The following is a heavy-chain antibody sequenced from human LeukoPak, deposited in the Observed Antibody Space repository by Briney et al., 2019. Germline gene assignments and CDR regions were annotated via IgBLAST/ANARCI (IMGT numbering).Heavy chain of an antibody. D-gene: IGHD3-22*01. V-gene: IGHV4-30-4*01. Sequence: SETLSLTCTVSGGSISSGDYYWSWDRQPPGKGLECIGNIYYRGSTYYNPSLKSRVTISVDTSKNQFSLKLSSVTAADTAVYYCARDGDYYDSSGYQGGMDVWGQGTTVTVSS. CDR2: IYYRGST. J-gene: IGHJ6*02. CDR1: GGSISSGDYY. CDR3: ARDGDYYDSSGYQGGMDV.